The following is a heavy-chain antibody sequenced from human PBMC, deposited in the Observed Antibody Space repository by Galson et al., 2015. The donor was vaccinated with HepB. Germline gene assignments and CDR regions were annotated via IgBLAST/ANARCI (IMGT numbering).Heavy chain of an antibody. V-gene: IGHV4-39*07. CDR3: AKLRSIAAAVFDY. Sequence: ETLSLTCTVSGGSISSSSYYWGWIRQPPGKGLEWIGSIYYSGSTYYNPSLKSRVTISVDTSKNQFSLKLSSVTAADTAVYYCAKLRSIAAAVFDYWGQGTLVTVSS. CDR2: IYYSGST. J-gene: IGHJ4*02. CDR1: GGSISSSSYY. D-gene: IGHD6-13*01.